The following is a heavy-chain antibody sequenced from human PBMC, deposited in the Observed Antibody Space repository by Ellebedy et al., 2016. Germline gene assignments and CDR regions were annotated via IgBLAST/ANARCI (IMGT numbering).Heavy chain of an antibody. Sequence: SETLSLTXAVYGGSFSGYYWSWVRQPPGKGLEWIGEINHSGSTNYNPSLKSRVTISVDTSKNQFSLKLSSVTAADTALYYCARGRGRLRFLEWLDPAGLNPHFDYWGQGTLVTVSS. V-gene: IGHV4-34*01. CDR2: INHSGST. J-gene: IGHJ4*02. D-gene: IGHD3-3*01. CDR1: GGSFSGYY. CDR3: ARGRGRLRFLEWLDPAGLNPHFDY.